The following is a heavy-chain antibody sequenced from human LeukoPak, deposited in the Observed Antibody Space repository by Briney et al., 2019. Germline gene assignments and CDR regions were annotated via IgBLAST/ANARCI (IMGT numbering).Heavy chain of an antibody. D-gene: IGHD1-26*01. V-gene: IGHV3-23*01. CDR1: GFTFSSYA. CDR3: AKGSGSGSYYEPCDY. Sequence: GGSLRLSCAASGFTFSSYAMSWVRQAPGKGLEWVSAISGSGGSTYYADSVKGRFTISRDNSKNTLYLQMNSLRAEDTAVYYCAKGSGSGSYYEPCDYWGQGTLVTVSS. CDR2: ISGSGGST. J-gene: IGHJ4*02.